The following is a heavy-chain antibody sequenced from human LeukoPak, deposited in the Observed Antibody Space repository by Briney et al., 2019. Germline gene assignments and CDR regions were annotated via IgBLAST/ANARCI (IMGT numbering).Heavy chain of an antibody. CDR2: IKQDGSEK. Sequence: GGSLRLSCAASGFTFSSYWMSWVRQAPGKGLEWVANIKQDGSEKYYVDSVKGRFTISRDDAKNSLYLQMNSLRAEDTAVYYCARKITVVVGWFDPWGQGTLVTVSS. CDR1: GFTFSSYW. V-gene: IGHV3-7*01. CDR3: ARKITVVVGWFDP. J-gene: IGHJ5*02. D-gene: IGHD2-15*01.